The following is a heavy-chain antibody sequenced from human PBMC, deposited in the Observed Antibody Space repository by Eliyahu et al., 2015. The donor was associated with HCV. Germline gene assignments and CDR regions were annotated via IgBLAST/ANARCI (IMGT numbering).Heavy chain of an antibody. V-gene: IGHV3-23*01. Sequence: EVQLLESGGGLVQPGGSLRLSCXASGFTFXXXAXSWVRQAPGKGLEWVSAISGSGGSTYYADSVKGRFTISRDNSKNTLYLQMNSLRAEDTAVYYCAKARYDPEVVAVAGTGVYFDYWGQGTLVTVSS. CDR3: AKARYDPEVVAVAGTGVYFDY. CDR2: ISGSGGST. J-gene: IGHJ4*02. D-gene: IGHD6-19*01. CDR1: GFTFXXXA.